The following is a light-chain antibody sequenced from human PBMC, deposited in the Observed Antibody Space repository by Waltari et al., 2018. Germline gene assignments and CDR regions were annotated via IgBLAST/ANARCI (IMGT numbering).Light chain of an antibody. CDR2: STY. CDR1: QTVSTIA. V-gene: IGKV3-20*01. J-gene: IGKJ4*01. Sequence: EIVLTQSPGTLSLSPGDRATLPFRASQTVSTIALSWYQQKPGQAPRVLIYSTYNRATGIPDRFSGSGSGTDFTLTISRLAPEDFAMYYCQQYDGIVVTFGGGTKVEI. CDR3: QQYDGIVVT.